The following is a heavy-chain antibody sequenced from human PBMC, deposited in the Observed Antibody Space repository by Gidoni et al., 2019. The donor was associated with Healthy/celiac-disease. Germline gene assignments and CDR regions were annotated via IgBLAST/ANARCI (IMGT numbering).Heavy chain of an antibody. J-gene: IGHJ4*02. CDR3: AKSGAYSSSIYTY. V-gene: IGHV3-23*01. CDR1: GFTFRSDA. Sequence: EVQLLESGGGLVQPGGSLRLSCAASGFTFRSDAMSWFRQAPGKGLEWVSAISGSGGSTYYADSVKGRFTISRDNSKNTLYLQMNSLRAEDTAVYYCAKSGAYSSSIYTYWGQGTLVTVSS. D-gene: IGHD6-6*01. CDR2: ISGSGGST.